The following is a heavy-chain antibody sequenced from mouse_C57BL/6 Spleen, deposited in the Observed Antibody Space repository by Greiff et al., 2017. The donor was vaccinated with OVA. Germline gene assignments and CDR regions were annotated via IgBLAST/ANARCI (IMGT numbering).Heavy chain of an antibody. CDR2: IHPNSGST. CDR1: GYTFTSYW. V-gene: IGHV1-64*01. J-gene: IGHJ2*01. Sequence: QVQLQQSGAELVKPGASVKLSSKASGYTFTSYWMHWVKQRPGQGLEWIGMIHPNSGSTNYNEKFKSKATLTVDKSSSTAYMQLSSLTSEDSAVYYCAREGYGNYVFDYWGQGTTLTVSS. CDR3: AREGYGNYVFDY. D-gene: IGHD2-10*02.